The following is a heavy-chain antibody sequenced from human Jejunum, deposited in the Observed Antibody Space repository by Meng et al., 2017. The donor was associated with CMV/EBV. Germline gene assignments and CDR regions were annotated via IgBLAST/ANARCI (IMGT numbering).Heavy chain of an antibody. V-gene: IGHV1-2*06. CDR1: GYTFTSYD. CDR2: INPNNGGA. J-gene: IGHJ4*02. Sequence: QGQLVQSGGEVKKPGASVKVSCKASGYTFTSYDINWVRQGTGQGLEWMGRINPNNGGANYAQQFQGRVTMTTDTSISTAYMELSRLRSDDTAVYYCARDLSGYYSFVDYWGQGTLVTVSS. D-gene: IGHD3-22*01. CDR3: ARDLSGYYSFVDY.